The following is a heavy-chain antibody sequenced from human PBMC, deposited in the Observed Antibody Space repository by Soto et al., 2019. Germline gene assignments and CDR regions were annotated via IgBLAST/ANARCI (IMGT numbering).Heavy chain of an antibody. CDR3: ARRSLSRYFWSGYYGSRFDP. Sequence: GESLKISCKGSGYSFTSYWIGWVRQMPGKGLEWMGIIYPGDSDTRYSPSFQGQVTISADKSISTAYLQWSSLKASDTAMYYCARRSLSRYFWSGYYGSRFDPWGQGTLVTVSS. J-gene: IGHJ5*02. D-gene: IGHD3-3*01. CDR2: IYPGDSDT. CDR1: GYSFTSYW. V-gene: IGHV5-51*01.